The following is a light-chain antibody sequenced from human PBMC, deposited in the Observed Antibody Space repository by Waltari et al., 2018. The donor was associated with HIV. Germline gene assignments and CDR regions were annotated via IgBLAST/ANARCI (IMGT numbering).Light chain of an antibody. J-gene: IGLJ2*01. Sequence: QSPLTQTPSMSGDPGQRVNISCSGGPSNIGSNSVNWYRQLPGTAPKLLIYSHDHRPSSVPVRFAGSKSATSAFLVISGLQSDDEADYYCATWDDTMSVVFGGGTRLTVL. CDR2: SHD. CDR3: ATWDDTMSVV. CDR1: PSNIGSNS. V-gene: IGLV1-44*01.